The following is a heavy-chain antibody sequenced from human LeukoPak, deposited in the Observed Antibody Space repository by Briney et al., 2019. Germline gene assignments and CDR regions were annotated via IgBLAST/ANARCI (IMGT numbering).Heavy chain of an antibody. J-gene: IGHJ5*02. Sequence: KPSQTLSLTCTVSGGSISSGGYYWSWIRQHPGKGLEWIGYIYYSGSTYYNPSLKSRVTISVDTSKNQFSLKLSSVTAADTAVYYCARHYGQGWWSSGWNWFDPWGQGTLVTVSS. CDR1: GGSISSGGYY. D-gene: IGHD6-19*01. CDR3: ARHYGQGWWSSGWNWFDP. V-gene: IGHV4-31*03. CDR2: IYYSGST.